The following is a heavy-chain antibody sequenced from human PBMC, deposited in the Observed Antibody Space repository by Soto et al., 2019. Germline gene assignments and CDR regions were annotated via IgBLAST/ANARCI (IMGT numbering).Heavy chain of an antibody. CDR1: PFTSSSHS. Sequence: GGTLRFPCAAYPFTSSSHSMRWVRQAPRKGLEWVSAISGSGGSTYYADSVKGRFTISRDNSKNTLYLQMNSLRAEDTAVYYCATDPIGFWSGYYFYWGQGT. CDR2: ISGSGGST. D-gene: IGHD3-3*01. CDR3: ATDPIGFWSGYYFY. V-gene: IGHV3-23*01. J-gene: IGHJ4*02.